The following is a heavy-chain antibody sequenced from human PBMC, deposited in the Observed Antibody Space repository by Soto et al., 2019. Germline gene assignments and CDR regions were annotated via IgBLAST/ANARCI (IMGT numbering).Heavy chain of an antibody. CDR1: GFSLSTGGVG. CDR3: AHRLSLSTTWNYGYMDV. Sequence: SGPTLVNPTQTLTLTFTFSGFSLSTGGVGVGWIRQPPGKALEWLALIYWDDDKRYSPSLKSRLSVTKDTSKNQVVLTMTDVAPVDTATYYCAHRLSLSTTWNYGYMDVWGEGTTVTVSS. J-gene: IGHJ6*03. D-gene: IGHD3-16*01. V-gene: IGHV2-5*02. CDR2: IYWDDDK.